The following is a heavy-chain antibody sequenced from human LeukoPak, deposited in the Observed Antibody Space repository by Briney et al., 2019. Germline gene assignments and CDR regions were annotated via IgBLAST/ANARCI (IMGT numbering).Heavy chain of an antibody. V-gene: IGHV4-61*02. D-gene: IGHD6-19*01. Sequence: SETLSLTCTVSGGSISSGSYYWSWIGQPAGKGLEWIGRIYTSGSTNYNPSLKSRVTISVDTSKNQFSLKLSSVTAADTAVYYCARKSYITGWWYFDYWGQGTLVTVSS. CDR2: IYTSGST. CDR1: GGSISSGSYY. J-gene: IGHJ4*02. CDR3: ARKSYITGWWYFDY.